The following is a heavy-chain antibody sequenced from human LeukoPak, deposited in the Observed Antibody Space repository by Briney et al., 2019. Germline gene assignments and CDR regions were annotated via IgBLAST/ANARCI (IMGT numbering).Heavy chain of an antibody. Sequence: ASVKTSCKASGYTFTDYYMYWVRQAPGQGLECMGVIHPSGGSTTYAQKFQGRVTLTKDTATSTVYIELSSLRSDDTAVYYCARMAMDPAMVTNFFDLWGQGTLLTVSA. CDR3: ARMAMDPAMVTNFFDL. CDR1: GYTFTDYY. D-gene: IGHD5-18*01. CDR2: IHPSGGST. J-gene: IGHJ4*02. V-gene: IGHV1-46*01.